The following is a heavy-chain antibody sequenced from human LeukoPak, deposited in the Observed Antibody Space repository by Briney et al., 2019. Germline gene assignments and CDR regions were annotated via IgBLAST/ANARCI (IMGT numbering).Heavy chain of an antibody. CDR1: GFTFSSYG. D-gene: IGHD6-19*01. CDR2: ISYDGSNK. V-gene: IGHV3-30*18. J-gene: IGHJ4*02. Sequence: PGRSLRLSCAASGFTFSSYGMHWVRQAPGKGLEWVAVISYDGSNKYYADSVKGRFTISRDNSKNTLYLQMNSLRAEDTAVYYCAKSSEDSSGGDRYFDYWGQGTLVTVSS. CDR3: AKSSEDSSGGDRYFDY.